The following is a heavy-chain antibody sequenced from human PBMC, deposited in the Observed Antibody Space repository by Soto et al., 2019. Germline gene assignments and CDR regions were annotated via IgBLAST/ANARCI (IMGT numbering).Heavy chain of an antibody. D-gene: IGHD6-19*01. J-gene: IGHJ4*02. CDR2: IIPIFGTA. CDR1: GGTFSRYA. CDR3: ARDMYSSGWYDIDY. V-gene: IGHV1-69*05. Sequence: SVKVSCKASGGTFSRYAISWVRQAPGQGLEWMGGIIPIFGTAKYSQKFQGRVTITRDTSASTAYMELSSLRSEDTAVYYCARDMYSSGWYDIDYWGQGTLVTVSS.